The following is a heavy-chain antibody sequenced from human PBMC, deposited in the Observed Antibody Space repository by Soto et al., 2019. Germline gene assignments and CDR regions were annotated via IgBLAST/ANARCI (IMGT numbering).Heavy chain of an antibody. D-gene: IGHD6-13*01. CDR3: AHYSSTCSFDY. V-gene: IGHV2-5*02. Sequence: SGPTLVIPTQTLALTCTFSGISLCTSGMGVSWIRQPPGKALEWLALIYWDDDKRYSPSLKSRLTITKDTSKNQVVLTMTNMDPVDTATYYCAHYSSTCSFDYWGQGTLVTVSS. J-gene: IGHJ4*02. CDR2: IYWDDDK. CDR1: GISLCTSGMG.